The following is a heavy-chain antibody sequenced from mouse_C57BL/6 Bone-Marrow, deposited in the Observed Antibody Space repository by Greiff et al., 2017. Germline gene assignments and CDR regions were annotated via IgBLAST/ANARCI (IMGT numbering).Heavy chain of an antibody. J-gene: IGHJ2*01. CDR3: AGEAPIYGFDY. V-gene: IGHV1-82*01. CDR2: IYPGDGDT. D-gene: IGHD1-1*01. CDR1: GYAFSSSW. Sequence: QVQLQQSGPELVKPGASVKISCKASGYAFSSSWMNWVKQRPGKGLEWIGRIYPGDGDTNYNGKFTGKATLTADKSSSTAYMQLSSLTSEDSAVYFCAGEAPIYGFDYWGQGTTLTVSS.